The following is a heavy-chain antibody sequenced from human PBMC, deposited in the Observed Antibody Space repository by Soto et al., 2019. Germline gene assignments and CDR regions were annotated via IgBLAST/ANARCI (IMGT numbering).Heavy chain of an antibody. V-gene: IGHV3-30*18. D-gene: IGHD3-10*01. J-gene: IGHJ4*02. CDR3: AKGSSITMVRGVMAY. Sequence: PGGSLRLSCAASGFTLSSYGMHWVRQAPGKGLEWVAVISYDGSNKYYADSVKGRFTISRDNSKNTLYLQMNSLRAEDTAVYYCAKGSSITMVRGVMAYWGQGTLVTVSS. CDR1: GFTLSSYG. CDR2: ISYDGSNK.